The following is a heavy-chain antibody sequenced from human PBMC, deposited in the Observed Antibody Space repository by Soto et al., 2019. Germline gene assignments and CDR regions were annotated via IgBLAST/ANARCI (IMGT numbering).Heavy chain of an antibody. V-gene: IGHV3-23*01. J-gene: IGHJ4*02. CDR2: ISGSGGST. CDR1: GFTFSSYA. CDR3: AKDIADIAAPDCFDY. Sequence: EVQLLEFGGGLGQPGGSLRLSCAASGFTFSSYAMSWVRQAPGKGLEWVSAISGSGGSTYYADSVKGRFTISRDNSKNTLYLQMNSLRAEDTAVYYCAKDIADIAAPDCFDYWGQGTLVTVSS. D-gene: IGHD6-6*01.